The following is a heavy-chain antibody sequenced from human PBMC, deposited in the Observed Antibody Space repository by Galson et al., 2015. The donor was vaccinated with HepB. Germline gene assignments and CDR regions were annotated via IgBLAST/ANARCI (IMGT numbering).Heavy chain of an antibody. CDR3: ARVLTYDDYGGSFDY. D-gene: IGHD4-17*01. J-gene: IGHJ4*02. CDR2: IYHSGST. V-gene: IGHV4-4*02. Sequence: ETLSLTCTVSGGSISSNKWWSWVRQPPGKGLEWIGEIYHSGSTNYNPSLKSRVTISVDKSKNQFSLKLSSVTAADTAVYYCARVLTYDDYGGSFDYWGQGTLVAVSS. CDR1: GGSISSNKW.